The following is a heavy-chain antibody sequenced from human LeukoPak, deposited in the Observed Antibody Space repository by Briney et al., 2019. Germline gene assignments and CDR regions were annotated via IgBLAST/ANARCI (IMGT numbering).Heavy chain of an antibody. CDR3: ATFSYAGNAGGSVGY. CDR1: GFTVSSNY. V-gene: IGHV3-53*01. Sequence: SGGSLRLSCAASGFTVSSNYMTWVRQAPGKGLEWVSGFYSGGNTYYADSVQGRFTISRDTSKNTVDLQMNSLRSEDAAVYYCATFSYAGNAGGSVGYWGQGTLVTVSS. J-gene: IGHJ4*02. CDR2: FYSGGNT. D-gene: IGHD4-23*01.